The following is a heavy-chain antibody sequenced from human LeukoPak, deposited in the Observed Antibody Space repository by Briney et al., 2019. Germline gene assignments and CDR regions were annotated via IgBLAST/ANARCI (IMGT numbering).Heavy chain of an antibody. CDR2: IDWDDDK. D-gene: IGHD3-10*01. CDR3: ARTLITMVRGVIYYYYGMDV. J-gene: IGHJ6*02. CDR1: GFSLSTSGIC. V-gene: IGHV2-70*01. Sequence: SGPALVKPAQALTLTCTFTGFSLSTSGICVSWIRQPPGKALEWLALIDWDDDKYYSTSLKTRLTISKDTSKNQEVLTMTNMDPVDTATYYCARTLITMVRGVIYYYYGMDVWGQGTTVTVSS.